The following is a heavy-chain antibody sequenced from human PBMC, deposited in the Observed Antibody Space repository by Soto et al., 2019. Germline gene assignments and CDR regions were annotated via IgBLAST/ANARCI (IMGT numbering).Heavy chain of an antibody. CDR2: IIPIFGTA. D-gene: IGHD3-10*01. CDR1: GGTFSSYA. V-gene: IGHV1-69*13. Sequence: GASVKVSCKASGGTFSSYAISWVRQAPGQGLEWMGGIIPIFGTANYAQKFQGRVTITADESTSTAYMELSSLRSEDTAVYYCARAREVVRGVIIDYYYYGMDVWGQGTTVTVSS. CDR3: ARAREVVRGVIIDYYYYGMDV. J-gene: IGHJ6*02.